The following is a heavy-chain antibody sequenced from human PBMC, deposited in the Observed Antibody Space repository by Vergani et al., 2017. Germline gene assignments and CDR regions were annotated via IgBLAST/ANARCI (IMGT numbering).Heavy chain of an antibody. CDR2: IYYSGST. D-gene: IGHD6-6*01. CDR3: ARVPWAPDIAARPVGMDV. V-gene: IGHV4-39*07. CDR1: GGSISSSSYY. J-gene: IGHJ6*02. Sequence: QLQLQESGPGLVKPSETLSLTCTVSGGSISSSSYYWGWIRQPPGKGLEWIGSIYYSGSTYYNPSLKSRVTISVDTSKNQFSLKLSSVTAADTAVYYCARVPWAPDIAARPVGMDVWGQGTTVTVSS.